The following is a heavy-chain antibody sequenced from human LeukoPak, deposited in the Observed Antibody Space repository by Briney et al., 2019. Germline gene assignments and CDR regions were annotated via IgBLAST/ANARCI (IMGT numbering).Heavy chain of an antibody. CDR2: INSDGSYT. CDR1: GFTFSSYW. Sequence: QPGGSLRLSCAASGFTFSSYWMHWVRQAPGKGLVCVSRINSDGSYTTYADSVKGRFTTSRDNAKNTLYLQMNSLRAEDTAVYYCARLITTGGMGDYWGQGTLVTVSS. D-gene: IGHD6-13*01. V-gene: IGHV3-74*01. CDR3: ARLITTGGMGDY. J-gene: IGHJ4*02.